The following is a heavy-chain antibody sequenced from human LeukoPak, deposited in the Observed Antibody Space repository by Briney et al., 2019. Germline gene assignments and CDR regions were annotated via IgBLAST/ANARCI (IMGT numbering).Heavy chain of an antibody. J-gene: IGHJ4*02. V-gene: IGHV1-8*01. CDR1: GYTFTSYD. D-gene: IGHD5-18*01. CDR2: MNPNSGNT. CDR3: ARANTAMGACY. Sequence: ASVKVSXKASGYTFTSYDINWVRQATGQGPEWIGWMNPNSGNTGYAQKFQGRVTMTRNTSISTAYMELSSLRSEDTAVYYCARANTAMGACYWGQGTLVTVSS.